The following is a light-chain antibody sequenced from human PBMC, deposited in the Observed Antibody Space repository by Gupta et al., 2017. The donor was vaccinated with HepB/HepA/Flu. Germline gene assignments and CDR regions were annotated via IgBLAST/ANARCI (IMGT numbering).Light chain of an antibody. CDR2: EVN. J-gene: IGLJ2*01. CDR3: SSYAGSNNLV. Sequence: QSALTQPPSASGSPGQSVPISCTGTSSDVGAYNYVTWYQQHPGKAPKLMIYEVNKRPSGVPARFSGSKAGNTASLTVSGLQAEDEADYYCSSYAGSNNLVFGGGTKLTVL. V-gene: IGLV2-8*01. CDR1: SSDVGAYNY.